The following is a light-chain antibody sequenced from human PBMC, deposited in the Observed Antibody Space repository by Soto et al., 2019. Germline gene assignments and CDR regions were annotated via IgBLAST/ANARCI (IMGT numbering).Light chain of an antibody. CDR1: RSDIGSNS. J-gene: IGLJ1*01. Sequence: SVLTQPPSASGTPGQTVIISCSGSRSDIGSNSVNWYQHLPGTAPKLLIYNNNQRPSGVPDRFSGSKSGTSASLAISGLQSEDEADYYCAAWDDSLTGPVLGTGTKVT. V-gene: IGLV1-44*01. CDR2: NNN. CDR3: AAWDDSLTGPV.